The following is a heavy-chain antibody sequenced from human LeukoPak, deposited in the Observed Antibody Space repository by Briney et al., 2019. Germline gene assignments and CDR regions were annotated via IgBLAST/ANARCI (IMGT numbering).Heavy chain of an antibody. V-gene: IGHV1-2*02. D-gene: IGHD2-15*01. CDR2: INPNRGST. CDR1: GYTFTGYY. J-gene: IGHJ4*02. Sequence: ASVKVSCKASGYTFTGYYMHWVRQAPGQGLEWMGWINPNRGSTNYAQKFQGRVTMTRDTSISTAYMELSRLRSDDTAVYYCARVLGSPVGWFDYWGQGTLVTVSS. CDR3: ARVLGSPVGWFDY.